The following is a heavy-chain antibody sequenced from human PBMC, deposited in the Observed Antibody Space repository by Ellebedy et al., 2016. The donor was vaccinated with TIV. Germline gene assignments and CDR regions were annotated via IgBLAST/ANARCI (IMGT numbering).Heavy chain of an antibody. D-gene: IGHD2-15*01. J-gene: IGHJ4*02. V-gene: IGHV3-23*01. CDR1: GFTFSTYA. CDR3: AKGGGSCCFEV. Sequence: GESLKISXAASGFTFSTYAMSWVRQAPGKGLEWVSAISGSGGSTYYADSVKGRFAISRDNSNNTPYLQMNSLRAEDTAVYYCAKGGGSCCFEVWGQGTLVTVSS. CDR2: ISGSGGST.